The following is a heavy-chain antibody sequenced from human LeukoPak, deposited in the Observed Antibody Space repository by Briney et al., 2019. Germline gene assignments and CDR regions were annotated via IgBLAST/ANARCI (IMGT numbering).Heavy chain of an antibody. CDR3: ARDLRNSFDY. D-gene: IGHD1-14*01. J-gene: IGHJ4*02. CDR1: GCTLSSNY. Sequence: GGSLRLSCAASGCTLSSNYMSWVRQAPGKGLEWVSVSYSGGSTYYSDSVTGRCTISRDNSKNPLYLQMNSLRAEDTAVYYCARDLRNSFDYWGPGTLVTVSS. V-gene: IGHV3-66*02. CDR2: SYSGGST.